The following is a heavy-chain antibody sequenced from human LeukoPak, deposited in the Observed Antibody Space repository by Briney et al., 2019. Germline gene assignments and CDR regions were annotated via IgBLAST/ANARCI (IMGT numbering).Heavy chain of an antibody. Sequence: SETLSLTCTVSGGSISNYYWTWIRQPPGKGLEWLGYIYYSGSTNYNPSLRSRATISVDTSKKQFSLNLSSVTAADTALYYCARVATMVRGSNGMDVWGKGTTVTVSS. D-gene: IGHD3-10*01. CDR1: GGSISNYY. CDR3: ARVATMVRGSNGMDV. V-gene: IGHV4-59*01. CDR2: IYYSGST. J-gene: IGHJ6*04.